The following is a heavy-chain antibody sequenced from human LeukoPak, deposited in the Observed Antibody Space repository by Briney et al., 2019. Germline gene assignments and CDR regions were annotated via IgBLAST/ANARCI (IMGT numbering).Heavy chain of an antibody. D-gene: IGHD6-13*01. J-gene: IGHJ4*02. CDR3: ARATILYSSSWHFDY. Sequence: PGGTLRLSCAASDFTFSSSGMTWVRQAPGKGLEWVSSISSSSSYIYYADSVKGRFTISRDNAKNSLYLQMNSLRAEDTAVYYCARATILYSSSWHFDYWGQGTLVTVSS. CDR2: ISSSSSYI. CDR1: DFTFSSSG. V-gene: IGHV3-21*01.